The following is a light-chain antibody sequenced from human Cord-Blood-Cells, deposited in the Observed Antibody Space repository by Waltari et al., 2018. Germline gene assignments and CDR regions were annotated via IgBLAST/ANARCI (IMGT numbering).Light chain of an antibody. CDR2: AAS. CDR1: QSISSY. CDR3: QQSYSIALPLPMYT. J-gene: IGKJ2*01. Sequence: DLQMTQSPSSLSASVGDRVTITCRASQSISSYLNWYQQKPGKAPKLLIYAASSLQSGVPSRFSGSGSGTDFTLTISSLQPEDFATYYCQQSYSIALPLPMYTFGQGTKLEIK. V-gene: IGKV1-39*01.